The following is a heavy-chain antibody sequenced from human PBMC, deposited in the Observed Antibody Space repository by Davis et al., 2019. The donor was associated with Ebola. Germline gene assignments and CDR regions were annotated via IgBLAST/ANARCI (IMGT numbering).Heavy chain of an antibody. V-gene: IGHV1-46*01. D-gene: IGHD6-13*01. Sequence: ASVKVSCKASGYTFTGYYIHWVRQAPGQGLEWMGIINPSGGSTSYAQKFQGRVTMTRDTSTSTVYMELSRLRPDDTAVYYCAREGDRSAWFQSPLDYWGQGSLVTVSS. CDR2: INPSGGST. CDR1: GYTFTGYY. CDR3: AREGDRSAWFQSPLDY. J-gene: IGHJ4*02.